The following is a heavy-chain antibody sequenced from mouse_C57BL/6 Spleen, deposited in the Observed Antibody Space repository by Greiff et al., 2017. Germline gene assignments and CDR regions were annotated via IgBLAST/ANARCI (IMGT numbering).Heavy chain of an antibody. V-gene: IGHV5-9-1*02. CDR3: TRCLLYDGYYDYAMDY. J-gene: IGHJ4*01. CDR2: ISSGGDYI. Sequence: EVKLMQSGAGLVKPGGSLKLSCAASGFTFSSYAMSWVRQTPEKRLEWVAYISSGGDYINYADTVKGRFTISRDNARNTLYLQMSSLKSEDTAMYYCTRCLLYDGYYDYAMDYWGQGTSVTVSS. CDR1: GFTFSSYA. D-gene: IGHD2-3*01.